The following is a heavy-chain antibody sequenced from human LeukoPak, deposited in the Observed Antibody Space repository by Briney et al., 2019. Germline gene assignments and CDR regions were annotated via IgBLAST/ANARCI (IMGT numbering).Heavy chain of an antibody. J-gene: IGHJ4*02. V-gene: IGHV3-20*04. CDR2: INWNGGST. CDR1: GFTFDDYG. D-gene: IGHD6-19*01. CDR3: AGGWYKLCYFDY. Sequence: GGSLRLSCAASGFTFDDYGMSWVRQAPGKGLEWVSGINWNGGSTGYADSVKGRFTISRDNAKNSLYLQMNSLRAEDTALYYCAGGWYKLCYFDYWGQGTLVTVSS.